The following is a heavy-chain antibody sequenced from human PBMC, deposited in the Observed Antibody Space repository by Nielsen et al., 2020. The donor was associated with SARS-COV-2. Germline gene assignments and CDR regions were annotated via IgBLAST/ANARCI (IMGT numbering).Heavy chain of an antibody. CDR3: LRGLVDY. D-gene: IGHD3/OR15-3a*01. V-gene: IGHV3-9*01. CDR1: GFTFDDYA. CDR2: ISWNSGSI. J-gene: IGHJ4*02. Sequence: SLKISCAASGFTFDDYAMHWVRQAPGKGLEWVSGISWNSGSIAYADSVKGRFTISRDNDKNSLYLQMNSLRDEDTAVYYCLRGLVDYWGQGTLVTVSS.